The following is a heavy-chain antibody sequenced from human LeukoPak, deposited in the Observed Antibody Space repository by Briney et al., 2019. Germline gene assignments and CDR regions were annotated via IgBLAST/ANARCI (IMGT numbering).Heavy chain of an antibody. CDR3: ARAGIVGATNYYYMDV. Sequence: ASVKVSCKASGYTFTSYDISWVRQAPGQGLEWMGWISAYNGNTNYAQKLQGRVTMTTDTSTSTAYMELRSLRSDDTAVYYCARAGIVGATNYYYMDVWGKGTTVTVSS. J-gene: IGHJ6*03. CDR1: GYTFTSYD. V-gene: IGHV1-18*01. CDR2: ISAYNGNT. D-gene: IGHD1-26*01.